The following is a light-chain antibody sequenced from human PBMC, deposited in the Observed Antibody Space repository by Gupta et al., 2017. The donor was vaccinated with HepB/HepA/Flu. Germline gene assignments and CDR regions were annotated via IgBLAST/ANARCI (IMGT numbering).Light chain of an antibody. V-gene: IGKV1-9*01. CDR3: QHLNNYPPLT. Sequence: DIQLTQSPSFLSASVGDRVTITCRASQGISRYLAWYQQKPGKAPKLLIYAASTLQSGVPSRFSGSGSGTGFTLTISSLQPEDCATYYCQHLNNYPPLTFGGGTKVEIK. CDR2: AAS. CDR1: QGISRY. J-gene: IGKJ4*01.